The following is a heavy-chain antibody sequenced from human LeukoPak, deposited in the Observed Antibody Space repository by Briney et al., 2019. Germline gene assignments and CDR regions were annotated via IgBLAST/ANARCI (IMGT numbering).Heavy chain of an antibody. D-gene: IGHD3-10*01. CDR3: AREDTYGLDY. V-gene: IGHV4-39*07. CDR2: IYYSGST. Sequence: SETLSLTCTVSGGSISSSSYYWGWIRQPPGKGLEWIGSIYYSGSTYYNPSLKSRVTISVDTSKNQFSLKLSSVTAADTAVYYCAREDTYGLDYWGQGTLVTVSS. J-gene: IGHJ4*02. CDR1: GGSISSSSYY.